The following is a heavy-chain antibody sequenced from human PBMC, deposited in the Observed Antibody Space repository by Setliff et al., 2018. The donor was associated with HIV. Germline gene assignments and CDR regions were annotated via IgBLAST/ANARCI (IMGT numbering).Heavy chain of an antibody. CDR3: VRLTADRTNYYYYMDV. V-gene: IGHV1-18*01. J-gene: IGHJ6*03. D-gene: IGHD2-8*01. CDR1: GYSLSTYA. CDR2: IDSNNGNR. Sequence: ASVKVSCKASGYSLSTYAISWVRQAPGQGLEWMGWIDSNNGNRNFAQKFRGRVTMTSDISTNTAYMEVRSLSFDDTAVYYCVRLTADRTNYYYYMDVWGKGTTVTVSS.